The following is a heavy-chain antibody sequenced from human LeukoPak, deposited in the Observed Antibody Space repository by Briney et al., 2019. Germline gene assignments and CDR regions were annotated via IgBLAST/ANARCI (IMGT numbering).Heavy chain of an antibody. Sequence: ASVKVSCKASGYTFTSYDINWVRQATGQGLEWIGWMNPNSGNTGYAQKFQGRVTMTRNTSISTAYMELSSLRSEDTAVYYCARDCSSTSCFNWFDPWGQGTLVTVSS. D-gene: IGHD2-2*01. V-gene: IGHV1-8*01. J-gene: IGHJ5*02. CDR1: GYTFTSYD. CDR2: MNPNSGNT. CDR3: ARDCSSTSCFNWFDP.